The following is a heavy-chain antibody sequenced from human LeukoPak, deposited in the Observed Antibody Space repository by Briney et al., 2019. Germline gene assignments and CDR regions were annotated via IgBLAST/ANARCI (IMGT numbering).Heavy chain of an antibody. D-gene: IGHD6-13*01. CDR2: INHSGST. J-gene: IGHJ4*02. CDR1: GGSFRGYY. CDR3: ARRFGRLVAAAGTYGY. Sequence: SETLSLTYAVYGGSFRGYYWSWIRQPPGKGLEWIGEINHSGSTNYNPSLKSRVTISVDTSKNQFSLKLSSVTAADTAVYYCARRFGRLVAAAGTYGYWGQGTLVTVSS. V-gene: IGHV4-34*01.